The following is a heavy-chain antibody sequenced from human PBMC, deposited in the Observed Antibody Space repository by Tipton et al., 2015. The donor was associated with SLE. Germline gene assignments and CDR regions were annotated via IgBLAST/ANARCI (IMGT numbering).Heavy chain of an antibody. CDR3: ARGRSIAPHFDY. V-gene: IGHV4-4*07. CDR2: IYTSGST. J-gene: IGHJ4*02. Sequence: LRLSCTVSGGSISSYYWSWIRQPAGKGLEWIGRIYTSGSTNYNPSLKSRVTMSVDTSKNQFSLKLSSVTAADTAVYYCARGRSIAPHFDYWGQGTLVTVSS. CDR1: GGSISSYY. D-gene: IGHD6-6*01.